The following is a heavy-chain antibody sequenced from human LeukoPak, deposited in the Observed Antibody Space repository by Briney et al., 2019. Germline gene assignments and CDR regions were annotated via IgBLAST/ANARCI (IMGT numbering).Heavy chain of an antibody. CDR3: ATEGTDGRGSFGWFDT. D-gene: IGHD3-10*01. CDR2: IKEDGGVR. Sequence: GGSLRLSCVASGFTFSDYWMTWVCQAPGKGRGWVAHIKEDGGVRYYVDSLRGRFTISRDNANNSMYLQLHSLRAEDTAVYYCATEGTDGRGSFGWFDTWGQGTLVTVSS. V-gene: IGHV3-7*01. J-gene: IGHJ5*02. CDR1: GFTFSDYW.